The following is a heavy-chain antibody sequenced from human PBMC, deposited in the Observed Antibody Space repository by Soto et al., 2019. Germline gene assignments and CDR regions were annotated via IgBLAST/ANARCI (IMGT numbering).Heavy chain of an antibody. D-gene: IGHD6-19*01. Sequence: DLEESGGGVVQPGRSLRLSCAASGFTFTSYGMHWVRQAPGKGLEWVAVISYDGNKKNHADSVKGRFTISRDNSNNTLYLQMNSLKADDTGLYFCVKDLGPRAVAGDFDYWGQGTLVIVS. V-gene: IGHV3-30*18. CDR3: VKDLGPRAVAGDFDY. CDR1: GFTFTSYG. J-gene: IGHJ4*02. CDR2: ISYDGNKK.